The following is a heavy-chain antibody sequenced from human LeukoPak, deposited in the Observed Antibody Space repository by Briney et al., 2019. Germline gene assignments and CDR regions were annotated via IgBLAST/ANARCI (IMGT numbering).Heavy chain of an antibody. V-gene: IGHV4-59*01. CDR3: AGGVVAAPTNFDY. Sequence: NTSETLSLTCTVSGDSISGFYWSWIRQPPGKGLEWIGHIYYSGSTNYNPSLKSRVTISVDTSKNHFSLKLSSMTAADTAVYYCAGGVVAAPTNFDYWGQGTLVTVSS. J-gene: IGHJ4*02. CDR1: GDSISGFY. D-gene: IGHD2-15*01. CDR2: IYYSGST.